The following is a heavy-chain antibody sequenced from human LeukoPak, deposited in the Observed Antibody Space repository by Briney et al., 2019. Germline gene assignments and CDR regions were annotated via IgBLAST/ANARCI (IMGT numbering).Heavy chain of an antibody. Sequence: SETLSLTCNVSGGSLSSYYWSWIRQPPGKGLEWIGYIYDSGSTNYNPSLNSRVTISLETSKNQFSLKLSFVTAADTAVYYCARGRYNWNYWGQGTLVTVSS. CDR3: ARGRYNWNY. D-gene: IGHD1-20*01. CDR1: GGSLSSYY. CDR2: IYDSGST. V-gene: IGHV4-59*01. J-gene: IGHJ4*02.